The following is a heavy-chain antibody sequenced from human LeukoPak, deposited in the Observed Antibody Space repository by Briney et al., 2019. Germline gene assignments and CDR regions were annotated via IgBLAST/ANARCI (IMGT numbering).Heavy chain of an antibody. CDR2: ISGSGDDT. V-gene: IGHV3-23*01. J-gene: IGHJ4*02. CDR3: VRGSDNSAWTVFDC. CDR1: GFTFNTYG. Sequence: GGSLRLSCAASGFTFNTYGMTWVRQAPGKGLEWVSAISGSGDDTYYADSVKGRFTISRDNPKNTLFLQMNNLRAEDTAVYYCVRGSDNSAWTVFDCWGQGTLVTVSS. D-gene: IGHD6-19*01.